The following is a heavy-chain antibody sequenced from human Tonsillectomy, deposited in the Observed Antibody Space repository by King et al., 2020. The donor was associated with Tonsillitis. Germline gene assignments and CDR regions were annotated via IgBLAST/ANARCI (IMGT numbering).Heavy chain of an antibody. CDR1: GYSFTSYW. CDR2: IYPGDSDT. V-gene: IGHV5-51*01. D-gene: IGHD3-10*01. J-gene: IGHJ6*02. CDR3: ARDPGSGSPPYYYDMDV. Sequence: QSGAEVKKPGESLKISCKGSGYSFTSYWIDWVRQMPGKGLEWMGIIYPGDSDTRYSPSFQGQVTISADKSISTAYLQWSSLKASDTAMYYCARDPGSGSPPYYYDMDVWGQGTTVTVSS.